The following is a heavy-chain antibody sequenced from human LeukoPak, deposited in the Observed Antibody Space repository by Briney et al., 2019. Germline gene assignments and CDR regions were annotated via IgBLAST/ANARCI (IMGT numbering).Heavy chain of an antibody. CDR3: ARYPVPYINKGGSWFAP. Sequence: GGSLRLSCAASGFTFSSYSMNWVRQAPGKGLEWVSSISSSSSYIYYADSVKGRFTISRDNAKNSLYLQMNSLRAEDTAVYYCARYPVPYINKGGSWFAPGGQEPLVTVPP. V-gene: IGHV3-21*01. J-gene: IGHJ5*02. D-gene: IGHD3-16*01. CDR2: ISSSSSYI. CDR1: GFTFSSYS.